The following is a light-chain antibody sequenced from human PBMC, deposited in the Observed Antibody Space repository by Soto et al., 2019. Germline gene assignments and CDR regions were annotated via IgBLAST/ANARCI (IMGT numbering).Light chain of an antibody. Sequence: EIVLTQSPATLSLSPGERATLSCRASQSVGSYLAWYQQQPGQAPRLLIYDVSNRATGIPARFSGSGPGTDFTLTISSLEPEDCAVYFCQQRSNWPPTFGQGTKVDIK. CDR3: QQRSNWPPT. J-gene: IGKJ1*01. CDR1: QSVGSY. CDR2: DVS. V-gene: IGKV3-11*01.